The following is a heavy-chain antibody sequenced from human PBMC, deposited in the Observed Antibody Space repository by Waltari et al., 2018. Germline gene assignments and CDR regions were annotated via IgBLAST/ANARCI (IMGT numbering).Heavy chain of an antibody. CDR1: GGSISSYY. Sequence: QVQLQESGPGLVKPSETLSLTCTVSGGSISSYYWRWIRQPPGKGLEWIGYIYYSGSTNYNPSLKSRVTISVDTSKNQFSLKLSSVTAADTAVYYCARDGYYGSGTEDYYYYGMDVWGQGTTVTVSS. CDR2: IYYSGST. J-gene: IGHJ6*02. D-gene: IGHD3-10*01. V-gene: IGHV4-59*01. CDR3: ARDGYYGSGTEDYYYYGMDV.